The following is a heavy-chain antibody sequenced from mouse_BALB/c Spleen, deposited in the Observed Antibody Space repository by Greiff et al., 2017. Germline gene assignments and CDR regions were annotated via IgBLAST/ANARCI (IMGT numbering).Heavy chain of an antibody. Sequence: EVQVVESGGGLVKPGGSLKLSCAASGFTFSDYYMYWVRQTPEKRLEWVATISDGGSYTYYPDSVKGRFTISRDNAKNNLYLQMSSLKSEDTAMYYCARGTGRSYAMDYWGQGTSVTVSS. CDR2: ISDGGSYT. J-gene: IGHJ4*01. D-gene: IGHD4-1*01. CDR3: ARGTGRSYAMDY. CDR1: GFTFSDYY. V-gene: IGHV5-4*02.